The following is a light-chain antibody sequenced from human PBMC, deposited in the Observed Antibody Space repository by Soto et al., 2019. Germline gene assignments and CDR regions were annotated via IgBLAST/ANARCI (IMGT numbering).Light chain of an antibody. CDR1: SPNIGSQF. V-gene: IGLV1-47*01. J-gene: IGLJ3*02. CDR3: ASWDDSLRWV. Sequence: QSVLPQPPAASGTPGQRVTISCVGSSPNIGSQFVYWYQQLPGAAPKLLIYKTNQRPPGVPDRFSGSKSGASASLAISGLRTEDEADYSCASWDDSLRWVFGGGTKLTVL. CDR2: KTN.